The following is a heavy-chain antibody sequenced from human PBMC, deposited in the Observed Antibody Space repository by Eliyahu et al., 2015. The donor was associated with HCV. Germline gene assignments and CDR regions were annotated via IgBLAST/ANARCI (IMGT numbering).Heavy chain of an antibody. Sequence: QVQLVESGGGVVQPGRSLRLSCAASGFTFSSYGXHLGPPGSGKGLGWVAVIWYDGSNKYYADSVKGRFTISRDNSKNTLYLQMNSLRAEDTAVYYCAREAPRGPEDYWGQGTLVTVSS. D-gene: IGHD3-10*01. CDR3: AREAPRGPEDY. V-gene: IGHV3-33*01. J-gene: IGHJ4*02. CDR2: IWYDGSNK. CDR1: GFTFSSYG.